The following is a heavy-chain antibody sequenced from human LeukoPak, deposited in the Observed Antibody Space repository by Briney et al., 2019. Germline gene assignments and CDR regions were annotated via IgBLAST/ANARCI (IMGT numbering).Heavy chain of an antibody. J-gene: IGHJ5*02. V-gene: IGHV3-30-3*01. Sequence: PGGSLRLSCAASGFTFSSYAMHWVRQAPGKGLEWVAVISYDGSNKYYADSVKGRFTISRDNSKNTLYLQMNSLRAEDTAVYYCAKGYCSGGSCYHWGQGTLVTVSS. CDR3: AKGYCSGGSCYH. D-gene: IGHD2-15*01. CDR2: ISYDGSNK. CDR1: GFTFSSYA.